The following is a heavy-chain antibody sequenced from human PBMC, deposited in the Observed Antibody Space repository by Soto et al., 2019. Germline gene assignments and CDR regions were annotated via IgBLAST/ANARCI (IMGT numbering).Heavy chain of an antibody. D-gene: IGHD6-19*01. V-gene: IGHV2-5*02. CDR1: GFSLSTSGVG. J-gene: IGHJ6*02. CDR3: AHRSSGWYPDPYYYYGMDV. Sequence: SGPTLVNPTQTLTLTCTFSGFSLSTSGVGVGWIRQPPGKALEWLALIYWDDDKRYSPSLKSRLTITKDTSKNQVVLTMTNMDPVDTATYYCAHRSSGWYPDPYYYYGMDVWGQGTTVTSP. CDR2: IYWDDDK.